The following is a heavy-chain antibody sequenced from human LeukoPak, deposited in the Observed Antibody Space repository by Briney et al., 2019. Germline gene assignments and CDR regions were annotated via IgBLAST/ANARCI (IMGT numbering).Heavy chain of an antibody. J-gene: IGHJ3*02. Sequence: PGGSLRLSCAASGFTFSSYWMHWVRQAPGKGLVWVSRISTDGGTTTYADSVRGRFTISRDNANNTLYLQMNSLRAEDTAVYYCAREIQRTVEMTTNRAFDIWGQGTMVTVSS. CDR2: ISTDGGTT. V-gene: IGHV3-74*01. CDR3: AREIQRTVEMTTNRAFDI. D-gene: IGHD5-24*01. CDR1: GFTFSSYW.